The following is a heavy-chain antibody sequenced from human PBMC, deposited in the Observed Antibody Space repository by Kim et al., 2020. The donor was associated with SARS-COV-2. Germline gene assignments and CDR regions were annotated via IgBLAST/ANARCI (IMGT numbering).Heavy chain of an antibody. CDR2: TYYRSKWYN. D-gene: IGHD3-10*01. Sequence: SQTLSLTCAISGDSVSSNSAAWNWIRQSPSRGLEWLGRTYYRSKWYNDYAVSVKSRITINPDTSKNQFSLQLNSVTPEDTAVYYCARDSPTMVRGVIPKGLDYWGQGTLVTVSS. CDR3: ARDSPTMVRGVIPKGLDY. CDR1: GDSVSSNSAA. V-gene: IGHV6-1*01. J-gene: IGHJ4*02.